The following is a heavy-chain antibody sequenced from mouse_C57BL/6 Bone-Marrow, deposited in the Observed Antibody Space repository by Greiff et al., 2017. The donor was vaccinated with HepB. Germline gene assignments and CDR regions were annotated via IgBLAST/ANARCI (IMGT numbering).Heavy chain of an antibody. CDR2: SRNKANDYTT. J-gene: IGHJ1*03. V-gene: IGHV7-1*01. Sequence: EVKLVESGGGLVQSGRSLRLSCATSGFTFSDFYMEWVRQAPGKGLEWIAASRNKANDYTTEYSASVKGRFIVSRDTSQSILYLQMNALRAEDTAIYFCARDVYGSSSGYFDVWGTGTTVTVSS. CDR3: ARDVYGSSSGYFDV. CDR1: GFTFSDFY. D-gene: IGHD1-1*01.